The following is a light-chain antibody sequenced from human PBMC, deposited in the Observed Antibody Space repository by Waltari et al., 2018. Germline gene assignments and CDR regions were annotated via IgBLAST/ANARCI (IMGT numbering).Light chain of an antibody. CDR3: SSYRSSFTYVV. Sequence: QSALTQPASVSGSPGQSITISCTGTSRDIGGFNYVPWYQQHPGKAPKLMIYDVSNRPSGVSNRFSGSKSGNTASLTISGLQAEDEADYYCSSYRSSFTYVVFGGGTKLTVL. CDR2: DVS. CDR1: SRDIGGFNY. V-gene: IGLV2-14*03. J-gene: IGLJ2*01.